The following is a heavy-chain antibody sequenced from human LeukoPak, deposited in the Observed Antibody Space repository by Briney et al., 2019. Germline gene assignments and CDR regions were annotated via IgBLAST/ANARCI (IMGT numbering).Heavy chain of an antibody. D-gene: IGHD4-17*01. Sequence: KPGGSLRVSCAAAGFTFSEYYGSSIRQAQGKLLEWISYISSTGNTIHYADSVMGRFTISRDNTKNSLYLQMNSLRAEDTAVYYCARDYGDYYFDYWGQGPLVTDSS. V-gene: IGHV3-11*04. CDR3: ARDYGDYYFDY. CDR1: GFTFSEYY. J-gene: IGHJ4*02. CDR2: ISSTGNTI.